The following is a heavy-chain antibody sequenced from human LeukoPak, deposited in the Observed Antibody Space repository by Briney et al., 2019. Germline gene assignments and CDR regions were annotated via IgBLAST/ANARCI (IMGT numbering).Heavy chain of an antibody. D-gene: IGHD3-10*01. V-gene: IGHV3-15*01. CDR3: TTVSWFGESAAY. J-gene: IGHJ4*02. CDR2: IKSKTDGGTT. Sequence: PGGSLRLSCAASGFTFSNAWMSWVRQAPGKGLEWVGRIKSKTDGGTTDYAAPVKGRFTISRDDSKNMLYLQMNSLKTEDTAVYYCTTVSWFGESAAYWGQGTLVTVSS. CDR1: GFTFSNAW.